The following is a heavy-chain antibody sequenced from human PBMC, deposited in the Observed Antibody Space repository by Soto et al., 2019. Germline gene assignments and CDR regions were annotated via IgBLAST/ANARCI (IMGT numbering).Heavy chain of an antibody. CDR3: AILLRSSYGMAV. Sequence: QVQLQEWGPGMVKTSGTLSLTCAVSGGYISSSNWWTWVRQPPGKGLEWIGEIYHSGSTNYNPSLNRRVTISVDKSKNQFSLKVASVTAADTAVYYCAILLRSSYGMAVWGQGTTVTVSS. CDR2: IYHSGST. J-gene: IGHJ6*02. D-gene: IGHD3-3*01. V-gene: IGHV4-4*02. CDR1: GGYISSSNW.